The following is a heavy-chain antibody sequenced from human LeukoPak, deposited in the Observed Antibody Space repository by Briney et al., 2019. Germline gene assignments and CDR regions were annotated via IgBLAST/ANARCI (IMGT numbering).Heavy chain of an antibody. CDR1: GYTFTGYY. J-gene: IGHJ6*03. D-gene: IGHD6-19*01. CDR3: ARGWYSSGWYPYYYYYMDV. CDR2: INPNSGGT. Sequence: ASVKVSCKASGYTFTGYYMHWVRQAPGQGLEWMGWINPNSGGTNYAQKFQGRVTMTRDTSISTAYMELSRLRSDDTAVYYCARGWYSSGWYPYYYYYMDVWGKGTTVTISS. V-gene: IGHV1-2*02.